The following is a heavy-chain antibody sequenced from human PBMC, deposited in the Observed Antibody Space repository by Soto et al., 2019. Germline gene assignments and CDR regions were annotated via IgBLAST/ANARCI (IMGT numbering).Heavy chain of an antibody. D-gene: IGHD6-13*01. J-gene: IGHJ6*02. Sequence: PSETLSLTCTVSGATVSRGDYFWTWIRQPPGKGLEWVSVISGSGGSSYYAASVKGRFTISRDNSKNTLFLQMNGLRAEDTAVYYCAKVTKRAAAGRYEYYKYGMDVWGQGTTVTVSS. CDR3: AKVTKRAAAGRYEYYKYGMDV. V-gene: IGHV3-23*01. CDR2: ISGSGGSS. CDR1: GATVSRGDYF.